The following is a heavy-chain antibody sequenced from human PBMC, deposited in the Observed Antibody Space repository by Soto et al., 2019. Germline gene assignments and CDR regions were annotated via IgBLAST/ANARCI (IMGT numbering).Heavy chain of an antibody. Sequence: SETLSLTCTVSGGSISSSSYYWGWIRQPPGKGLEWIGSIYYSGSTYYNPSLKSRVTISVDTSKNQFSLKLSPVTAADTAVYYCARLRYCSSTSCYVAEGNFDYWGQGTLVTVSS. J-gene: IGHJ4*02. D-gene: IGHD2-2*01. CDR2: IYYSGST. V-gene: IGHV4-39*01. CDR1: GGSISSSSYY. CDR3: ARLRYCSSTSCYVAEGNFDY.